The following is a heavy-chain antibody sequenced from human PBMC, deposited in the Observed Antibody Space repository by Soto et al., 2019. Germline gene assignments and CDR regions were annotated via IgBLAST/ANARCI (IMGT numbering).Heavy chain of an antibody. CDR2: ISGSGGST. V-gene: IGHV3-23*01. D-gene: IGHD3-22*01. CDR1: GFTFSSYA. Sequence: EVQLLESGGGLVQPGGSLRLSCAASGFTFSSYAMSWVRQAPGKGLEWVSAISGSGGSTYYADSVKGRFTISRDNSKNTLYLQMSSLRAKDTAVYYCAKSARVYYYDSSGYSPFDYWGQGTLVTVPS. J-gene: IGHJ4*02. CDR3: AKSARVYYYDSSGYSPFDY.